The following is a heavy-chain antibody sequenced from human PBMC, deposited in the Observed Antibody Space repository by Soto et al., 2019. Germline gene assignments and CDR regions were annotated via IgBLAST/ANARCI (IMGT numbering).Heavy chain of an antibody. D-gene: IGHD6-19*01. Sequence: GASVKVSCKASGGTFSSYAISWVRQAPGQGLEWMGGIIPIFGTANYAQRFQGRLTITADKSTSTAYMELSSLRSEDTAVYYCAVPHRYSSGWYRGSGMDVWGQGTTVTVSS. J-gene: IGHJ6*02. CDR1: GGTFSSYA. V-gene: IGHV1-69*06. CDR3: AVPHRYSSGWYRGSGMDV. CDR2: IIPIFGTA.